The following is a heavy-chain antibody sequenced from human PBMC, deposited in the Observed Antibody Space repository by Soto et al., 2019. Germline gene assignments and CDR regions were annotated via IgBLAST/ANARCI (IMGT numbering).Heavy chain of an antibody. CDR1: GFTFSNFG. D-gene: IGHD2-15*01. CDR3: VKGSEVARQELDH. Sequence: QVQLVESGGGVVQPGRSPRLSCAASGFTFSNFGMHWVRQAPGKGLEWVAAISSDGGDKYYSHSVKDRVTISRDNSKNTLFLQMNSVRVEDTAVYYCVKGSEVARQELDHWGQGILVTVSS. CDR2: ISSDGGDK. J-gene: IGHJ4*02. V-gene: IGHV3-30*18.